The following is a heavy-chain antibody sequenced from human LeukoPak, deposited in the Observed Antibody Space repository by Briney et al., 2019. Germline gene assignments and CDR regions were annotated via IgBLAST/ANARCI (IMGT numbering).Heavy chain of an antibody. Sequence: PGGSLRLSCAASGFTFSSYGMHWVRQAPGKGLEWVSYISSSSSTIYYADSVKGRFTISRDNAKNSLYLQMNSLRDEDTAVYYCARGYYGSGSYYTIDYWGQGTLVTVSS. CDR2: ISSSSSTI. J-gene: IGHJ4*02. D-gene: IGHD3-10*01. V-gene: IGHV3-48*02. CDR1: GFTFSSYG. CDR3: ARGYYGSGSYYTIDY.